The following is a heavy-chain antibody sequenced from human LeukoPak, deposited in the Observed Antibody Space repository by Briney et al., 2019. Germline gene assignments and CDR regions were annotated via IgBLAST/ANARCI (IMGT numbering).Heavy chain of an antibody. CDR1: GFTFSSYA. V-gene: IGHV3-30*04. J-gene: IGHJ4*02. CDR2: ISYDGSNK. D-gene: IGHD3-10*01. CDR3: AKDGTRGIRFGKIPHYFDY. Sequence: GGSLRLSCAASGFTFSSYAMHWVRQAPGKGLEWVAVISYDGSNKYYADSVKGRFTISRDSSKNTLYLQMNSLRVDDTAVYYCAKDGTRGIRFGKIPHYFDYWGQGTLVTVSS.